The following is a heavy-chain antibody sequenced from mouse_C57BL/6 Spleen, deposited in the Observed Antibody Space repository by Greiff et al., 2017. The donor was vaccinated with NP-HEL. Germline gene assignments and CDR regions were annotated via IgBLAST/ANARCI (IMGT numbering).Heavy chain of an antibody. CDR3: ARGEGYDVEDY. CDR2: IYPGSGST. J-gene: IGHJ2*01. D-gene: IGHD2-2*01. CDR1: GYTFTSYW. Sequence: QVQLQQSGAELVKPGASVKMSCKASGYTFTSYWITWVKQRPGQGLEWIGDIYPGSGSTNYNEKFKSKATLTVDTSSSTAYMQLSSLTSEDSAVYYCARGEGYDVEDYWGQGTTLTVSS. V-gene: IGHV1-55*01.